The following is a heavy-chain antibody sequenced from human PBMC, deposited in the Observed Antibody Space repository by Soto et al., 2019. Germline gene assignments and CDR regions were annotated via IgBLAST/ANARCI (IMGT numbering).Heavy chain of an antibody. J-gene: IGHJ1*01. D-gene: IGHD3-10*01. V-gene: IGHV3-23*01. Sequence: GGSLRLSXAAPGFTFSSYGMSWVRQAPEKGLEWVSGISASDGGAYYADSVKGRFTISRDNSENTLYLQMNSLRVEDTAVYYCAKDSDREYFQHWGQGTLVTVSS. CDR2: ISASDGGA. CDR1: GFTFSSYG. CDR3: AKDSDREYFQH.